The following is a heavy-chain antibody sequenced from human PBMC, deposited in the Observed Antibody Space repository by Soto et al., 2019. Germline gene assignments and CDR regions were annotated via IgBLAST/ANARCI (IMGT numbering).Heavy chain of an antibody. D-gene: IGHD2-15*01. J-gene: IGHJ5*02. V-gene: IGHV4-61*01. CDR2: VYYTGST. CDR1: GGSVNSANYY. Sequence: QVQLLESGPELVKPSETLSLTCSVSGGSVNSANYYWSWIRQPPGKGLEWIGHVYYTGSTNYNPSRKSRLTVSLDTPKNQFSLRLTSVTAADTAAYYCARDAETCRGGNCYRWFDPWGQGTLVIVSA. CDR3: ARDAETCRGGNCYRWFDP.